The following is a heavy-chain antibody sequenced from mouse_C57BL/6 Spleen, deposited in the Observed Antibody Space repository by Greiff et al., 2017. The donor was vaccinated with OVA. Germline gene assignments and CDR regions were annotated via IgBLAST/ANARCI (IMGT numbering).Heavy chain of an antibody. CDR3: AREEVAY. V-gene: IGHV1-26*01. Sequence: EVQLQQSGPELVKPGASVKISCKASGYTFTDYYMNWVKQSHGKSLEWIGDINPNNGGTSYNQKFKGKATLTVDKSSSTAYMELRSLTSEDSAVYYCAREEVAYWGQGTLGTVSA. J-gene: IGHJ3*01. CDR2: INPNNGGT. CDR1: GYTFTDYY.